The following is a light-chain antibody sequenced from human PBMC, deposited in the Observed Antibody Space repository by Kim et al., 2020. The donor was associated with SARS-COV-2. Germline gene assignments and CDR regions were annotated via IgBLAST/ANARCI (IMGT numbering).Light chain of an antibody. CDR3: QQYNDWPPIT. V-gene: IGKV3D-15*01. J-gene: IGKJ5*01. Sequence: IVMTQSPATLSVFPGESATLSCRASQSIGNNLAWYQQKPGQAPRLLLYDASRRATGIPARFSGSGSGTDFTLTISSLQSEDFAVYYCQQYNDWPPITFGQGTRLEIK. CDR1: QSIGNN. CDR2: DAS.